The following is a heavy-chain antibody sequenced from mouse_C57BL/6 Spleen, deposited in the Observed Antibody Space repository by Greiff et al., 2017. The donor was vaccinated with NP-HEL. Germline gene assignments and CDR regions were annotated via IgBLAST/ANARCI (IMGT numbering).Heavy chain of an antibody. CDR2: INPNNGGT. D-gene: IGHD2-4*01. V-gene: IGHV1-26*01. CDR1: GYTFTDYY. CDR3: ARPYYDYDDGFAY. J-gene: IGHJ3*01. Sequence: EVQLQQSGPELVKPGASVKISCKASGYTFTDYYMNWVKQSHGKSLEWIGDINPNNGGTSYNQKFKGKATLTVDKSSSTAYMELRSLTSEDSAVYYCARPYYDYDDGFAYWGQGTLVTVSA.